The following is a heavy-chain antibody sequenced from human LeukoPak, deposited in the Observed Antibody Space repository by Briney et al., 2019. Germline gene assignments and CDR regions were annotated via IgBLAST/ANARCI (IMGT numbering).Heavy chain of an antibody. V-gene: IGHV3-7*03. D-gene: IGHD3-3*01. CDR3: ARRGVVTEFDQ. Sequence: GGSLRLSCAASGFTFSSYWMSWVRQAPGKGLEWLANIKQDGTEKNYLNSVKGRFTISRDNAKNSLYLQMNSLRADDTAFYYCARRGVVTEFDQWGQGTLVTVSS. J-gene: IGHJ4*02. CDR1: GFTFSSYW. CDR2: IKQDGTEK.